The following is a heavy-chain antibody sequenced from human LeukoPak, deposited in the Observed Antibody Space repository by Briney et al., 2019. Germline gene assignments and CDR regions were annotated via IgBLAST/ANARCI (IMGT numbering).Heavy chain of an antibody. Sequence: SETLSLTCTVSGGSISSYYWSWIRQPPGKGLEWIGYIYYSGSTNYNPSLKSRVTISVDTSKNQFPLKLSSVTAADTAVYYCARSILTGYYYDAFDIWGQGTTVTVSS. D-gene: IGHD3-9*01. CDR1: GGSISSYY. J-gene: IGHJ3*02. CDR2: IYYSGST. CDR3: ARSILTGYYYDAFDI. V-gene: IGHV4-59*01.